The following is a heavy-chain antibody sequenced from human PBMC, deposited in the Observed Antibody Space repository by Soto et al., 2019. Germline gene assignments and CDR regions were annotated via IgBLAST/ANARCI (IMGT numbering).Heavy chain of an antibody. CDR2: IYSGGST. CDR3: ARDRAHARDYYYGIDV. Sequence: EVQLVQSGGGLVQPGVSLRLSCAASGFTVSSNYMSWVRQAPGKGLEWVSVIYSGGSTYYADSVKGRFTVSRDNSKNTLYLQMNSLRAEDTAVYYCARDRAHARDYYYGIDVWGQGTTVTVSS. J-gene: IGHJ6*02. V-gene: IGHV3-66*01. D-gene: IGHD3-10*01. CDR1: GFTVSSNY.